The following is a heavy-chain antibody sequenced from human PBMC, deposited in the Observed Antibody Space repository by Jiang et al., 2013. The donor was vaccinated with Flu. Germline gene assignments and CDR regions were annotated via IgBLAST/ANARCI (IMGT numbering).Heavy chain of an antibody. CDR3: ARLEFSRSGYYYDY. CDR1: GGSITYYY. J-gene: IGHJ4*02. D-gene: IGHD3-22*01. CDR2: IYYSGNT. V-gene: IGHV4-59*08. Sequence: PGLVKPSETLSLTCTVSGGSITYYYWNWIRQPPGKGLEWIGYIYYSGNTNYNPSLKSRVTISVDTSKNQFSLKLSSVTAADTAMYYCARLEFSRSGYYYDYWGQGTLVTVSS.